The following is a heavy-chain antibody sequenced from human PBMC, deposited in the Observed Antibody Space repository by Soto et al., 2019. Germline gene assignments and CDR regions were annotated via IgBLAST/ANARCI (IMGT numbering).Heavy chain of an antibody. D-gene: IGHD2-21*02. CDR3: ARASCGGDCYPAAYYYYGMDV. CDR2: IWYDGSNK. J-gene: IGHJ6*02. V-gene: IGHV3-33*01. CDR1: GFTFSSYG. Sequence: PGGSLRLSCAASGFTFSSYGMHWVRQAPGKGLEWVAVIWYDGSNKYYADSVKGRFTISRDNSKNTLYLQMNSLRAEDTAVYYCARASCGGDCYPAAYYYYGMDVWGQGTTVTVSS.